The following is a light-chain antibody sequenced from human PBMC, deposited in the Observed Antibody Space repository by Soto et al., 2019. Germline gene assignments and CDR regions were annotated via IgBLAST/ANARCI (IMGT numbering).Light chain of an antibody. CDR1: QSVSSTY. J-gene: IGKJ1*01. CDR2: AAS. CDR3: QQYATTPWT. Sequence: ENVLTQSPGTLSLSPGEGATLSCRASQSVSSTYLVWYQQKPGQAPRLLMYAASSRATGIPDRFSGSGSGTAFTLTIGRLEPEDFAVYYCQQYATTPWTLGKGTKVEIK. V-gene: IGKV3-20*01.